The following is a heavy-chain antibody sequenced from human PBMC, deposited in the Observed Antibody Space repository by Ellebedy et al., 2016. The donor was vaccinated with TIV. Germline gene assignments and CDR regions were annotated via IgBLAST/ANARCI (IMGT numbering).Heavy chain of an antibody. V-gene: IGHV1-69*13. CDR1: GGTFSSYA. J-gene: IGHJ5*02. CDR2: IIPIFGTA. CDR3: ARERGRGYSYGYLEP. D-gene: IGHD5-18*01. Sequence: SVKVSXXASGGTFSSYAISWVRQAPGQGLEWMGGIIPIFGTANYAQKFQGRVTITADESTSTAYMELSSLRSEDTAVYYCARERGRGYSYGYLEPWGQGTLVTVSS.